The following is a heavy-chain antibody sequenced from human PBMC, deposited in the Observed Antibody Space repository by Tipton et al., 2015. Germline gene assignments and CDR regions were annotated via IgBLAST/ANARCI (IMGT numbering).Heavy chain of an antibody. CDR2: ISFSDTT. V-gene: IGHV4-61*01. CDR3: ARDLEHGMDV. Sequence: TLSLTCTVSGGSVSSGSYYWSWIRRPPGKGLEWIGYISFSDTTHYNPSLKSRITISLNTSKNQFSLKMSSVTAADTAVYFCARDLEHGMDVWGQGTTVTVS. J-gene: IGHJ6*02. CDR1: GGSVSSGSYY.